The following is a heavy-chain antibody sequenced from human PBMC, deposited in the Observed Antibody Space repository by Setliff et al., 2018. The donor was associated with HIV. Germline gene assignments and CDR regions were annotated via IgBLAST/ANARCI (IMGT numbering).Heavy chain of an antibody. V-gene: IGHV3-74*01. Sequence: GFLRLSCAASGLTFSTSWMQWVRQSPGEGLLWVARLNPEANYIHYADSVKGRFTISRDNAKNSMDLQMNSLRAEDTAIYYCARKLRPGHGVDVWGQGTTVTVSS. CDR2: LNPEANYI. J-gene: IGHJ6*02. D-gene: IGHD3-10*01. CDR3: ARKLRPGHGVDV. CDR1: GLTFSTSW.